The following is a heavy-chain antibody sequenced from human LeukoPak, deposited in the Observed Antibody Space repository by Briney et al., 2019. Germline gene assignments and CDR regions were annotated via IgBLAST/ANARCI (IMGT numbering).Heavy chain of an antibody. V-gene: IGHV1-69*05. D-gene: IGHD5-18*01. Sequence: ASVKVSCKATGGTFSSYAISWVRQAPGQGLEWMGGIIPIFGTANYAQKFQGRVTITTDESTSTAYMELSSLRSEDTAVYYCARGSYQVRSKNNWFDPRGQGTLVTVSS. CDR1: GGTFSSYA. CDR3: ARGSYQVRSKNNWFDP. J-gene: IGHJ5*02. CDR2: IIPIFGTA.